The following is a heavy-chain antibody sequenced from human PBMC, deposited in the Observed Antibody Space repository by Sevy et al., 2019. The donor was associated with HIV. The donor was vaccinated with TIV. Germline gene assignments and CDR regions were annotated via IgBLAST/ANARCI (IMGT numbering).Heavy chain of an antibody. CDR2: MNPNSGNT. CDR3: ARGLPLRQLRLLEWLNGGPYYYYGMDV. D-gene: IGHD3-3*01. J-gene: IGHJ6*02. Sequence: ASVKVSCKASGYTFTSYDINWVRQATGQGLEWMGWMNPNSGNTGYAQKFQGRVTMTRNTSISTAYMELSSLRSEDTAVYYCARGLPLRQLRLLEWLNGGPYYYYGMDVWGQGTTVTVSS. CDR1: GYTFTSYD. V-gene: IGHV1-8*01.